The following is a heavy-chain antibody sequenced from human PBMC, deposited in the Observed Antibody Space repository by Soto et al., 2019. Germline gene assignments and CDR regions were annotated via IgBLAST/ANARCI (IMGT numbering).Heavy chain of an antibody. J-gene: IGHJ6*02. CDR3: AREREDYYFWSGYFCYYYYGMDF. CDR2: ISAYNGNT. CDR1: GYTFTSYG. Sequence: ASVKVSCKASGYTFTSYGISWVRQAPGQGLEWMGWISAYNGNTNYAQKLQGRVTMTTDTSTSTAYMELRSLRSDDTAVYYCAREREDYYFWSGYFCYYYYGMDFWGQGTTVTVSS. D-gene: IGHD3-3*01. V-gene: IGHV1-18*01.